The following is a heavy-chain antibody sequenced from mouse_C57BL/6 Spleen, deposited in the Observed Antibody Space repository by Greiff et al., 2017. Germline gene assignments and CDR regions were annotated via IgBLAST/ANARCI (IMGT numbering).Heavy chain of an antibody. Sequence: EVQLRQSGAELVRPGASVKLSCTASGFNIKDDYMHWVKQRPEQGLEWIGWIDPENGDTEYASKFQGKATITADTSSNTAYLQLSSLTSEDTAVYYCTTLTGSGYFDYWGQGTTLTVSS. CDR3: TTLTGSGYFDY. V-gene: IGHV14-4*01. CDR2: IDPENGDT. J-gene: IGHJ2*01. D-gene: IGHD1-1*02. CDR1: GFNIKDDY.